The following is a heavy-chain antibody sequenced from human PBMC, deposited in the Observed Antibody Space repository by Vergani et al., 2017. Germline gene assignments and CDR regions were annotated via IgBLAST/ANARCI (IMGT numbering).Heavy chain of an antibody. CDR2: ISSSSSYI. CDR3: ARDGRIAVAESQY. V-gene: IGHV3-21*01. D-gene: IGHD6-19*01. J-gene: IGHJ4*02. CDR1: GFTFSSYS. Sequence: EVQLVESGGGLVKPGGSLRLSCAASGFTFSSYSMNWVRQAPGKGLEWVSSISSSSSYIYYADSVKGRFTISRDNAKNAQYLQMNSLRAEDTAVYYCARDGRIAVAESQYWGQGTLVTVSS.